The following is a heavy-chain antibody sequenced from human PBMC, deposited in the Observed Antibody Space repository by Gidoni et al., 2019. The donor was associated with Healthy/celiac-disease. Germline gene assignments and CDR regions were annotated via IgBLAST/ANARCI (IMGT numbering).Heavy chain of an antibody. V-gene: IGHV3-15*01. CDR1: GFTFSNAW. Sequence: EVQLVESGGGLVKPGGSLRLSCAASGFTFSNAWMSWVRQAPGKGLEWVGRIKSKTDGGTTDYAAPVKGRFTISRDDSKNTLYLQMNSLKTEDTAVYYCTTDILEFGFRISRYYFDYWGQGTLVTVSS. J-gene: IGHJ4*02. CDR2: IKSKTDGGTT. D-gene: IGHD3-16*01. CDR3: TTDILEFGFRISRYYFDY.